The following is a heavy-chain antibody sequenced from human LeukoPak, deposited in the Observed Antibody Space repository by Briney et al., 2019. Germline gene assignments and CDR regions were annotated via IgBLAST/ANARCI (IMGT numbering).Heavy chain of an antibody. Sequence: ASVKVSCKASGYTFTGSYMHWMRQAPGQGLEWMGWINPNSGGTKYAQNFQGRVTVTRDTSTSTAYMELSGLRADDTAVYYCARVAYCTKGVCINFDLWGQGTLVTVSS. CDR1: GYTFTGSY. CDR3: ARVAYCTKGVCINFDL. V-gene: IGHV1-2*02. D-gene: IGHD2-8*01. J-gene: IGHJ4*02. CDR2: INPNSGGT.